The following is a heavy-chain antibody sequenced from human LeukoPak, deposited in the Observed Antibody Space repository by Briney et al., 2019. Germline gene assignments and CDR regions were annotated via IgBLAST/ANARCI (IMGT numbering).Heavy chain of an antibody. D-gene: IGHD5-18*01. J-gene: IGHJ4*02. V-gene: IGHV3-33*06. CDR1: GFTFSGCG. CDR2: IWYDGNNK. Sequence: PGRSLRLSCAASGFTFSGCGMHWVRQAPDKGLEWVAVIWYDGNNKYYADSVKGRITISRDNSKNTLYLQMNSLRAEDTAVYYCAKDWGYTTMVSYYFDYWGQGALVTVSS. CDR3: AKDWGYTTMVSYYFDY.